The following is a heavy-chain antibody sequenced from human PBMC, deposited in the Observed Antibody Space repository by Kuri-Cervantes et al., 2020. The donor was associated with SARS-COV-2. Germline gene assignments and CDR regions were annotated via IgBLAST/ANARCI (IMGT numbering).Heavy chain of an antibody. J-gene: IGHJ3*02. CDR2: INPNSGGT. D-gene: IGHD6-19*01. V-gene: IGHV1-2*02. CDR1: GYTFTGYY. CDR3: ARCGWRAAGKIDAFDI. Sequence: ASVKVSCKASGYTFTGYYMHWVRQAPGQGLEWMGWINPNSGGTNYAQKFQGRVTMARDTSISTAYMELSRLRSDDTAVYYCARCGWRAAGKIDAFDIWGQGTMVTVSS.